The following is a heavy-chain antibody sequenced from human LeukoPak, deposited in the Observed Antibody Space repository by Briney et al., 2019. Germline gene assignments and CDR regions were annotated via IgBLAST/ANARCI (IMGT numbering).Heavy chain of an antibody. CDR1: GFTFSSYS. CDR3: ASWPDVEGYCSSTSCHDEI. D-gene: IGHD2-2*01. V-gene: IGHV3-48*01. CDR2: ISSSSSTI. J-gene: IGHJ4*02. Sequence: GGSLRLSCAASGFTFSSYSMNWVRQAPGKGLEWVSYISSSSSTIYYADSVKGRFTISRDNAKNSLYLQMNSLRAEDTAVYYCASWPDVEGYCSSTSCHDEIWGQGTLVTVSP.